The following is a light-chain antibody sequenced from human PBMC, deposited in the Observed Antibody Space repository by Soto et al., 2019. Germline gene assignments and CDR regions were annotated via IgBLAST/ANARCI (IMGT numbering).Light chain of an antibody. CDR1: SSDVGSYNF. V-gene: IGLV2-23*02. CDR2: EVS. Sequence: QSVLTQPASVSGSPGQSIIISCTGTSSDVGSYNFVSWYQQHPGKAPKLMIYEVSKRPSGVSNRFSGSKSGNTASLTISGLQPEAEADYYCCSYAGNSGVFGGGTKLTVL. CDR3: CSYAGNSGV. J-gene: IGLJ3*02.